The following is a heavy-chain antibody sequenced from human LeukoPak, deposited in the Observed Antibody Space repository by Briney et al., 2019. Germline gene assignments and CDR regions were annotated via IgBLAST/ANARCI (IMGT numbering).Heavy chain of an antibody. V-gene: IGHV3-30*18. CDR2: IWYGGSNK. Sequence: GRSLRHSCAASGFTFSSYGMHWVRQAPGKGLEWVAVIWYGGSNKYYADSVKGRFTISRDNSKNTLYLQMNSLRAEDTAVYYCAKARTRAGTGRDAFDIWGQGTMVTVSS. J-gene: IGHJ3*02. CDR3: AKARTRAGTGRDAFDI. CDR1: GFTFSSYG. D-gene: IGHD3-10*01.